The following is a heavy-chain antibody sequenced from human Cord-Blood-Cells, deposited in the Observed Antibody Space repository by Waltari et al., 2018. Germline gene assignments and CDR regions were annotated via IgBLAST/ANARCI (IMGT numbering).Heavy chain of an antibody. Sequence: QVQLQQWGTGLLKPSETLSLTCAVYGGSFSGYYWSWIRQPPGKGLEWIGEINHSGSTNYNPSLKSRVTISVDTSKNQFSLKLSSVTAADTAVYYCGRTSWDHYYDSSGYLYYFDYWGQGTLVTVSS. CDR3: GRTSWDHYYDSSGYLYYFDY. V-gene: IGHV4-34*01. J-gene: IGHJ4*02. CDR2: INHSGST. D-gene: IGHD3-22*01. CDR1: GGSFSGYY.